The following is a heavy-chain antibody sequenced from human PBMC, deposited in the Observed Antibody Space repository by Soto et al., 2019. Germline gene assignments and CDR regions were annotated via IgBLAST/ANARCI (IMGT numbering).Heavy chain of an antibody. CDR3: ASAPPWGYNVKYYYFDN. J-gene: IGHJ4*02. Sequence: ASVKVSCKASGYTFTSYGISWVRQAPGQGLEWMGWMNPNRGNTGYAQKFQGRVTMTRNTSISTAYMDLRRLRSEDADVYFCASAPPWGYNVKYYYFDNWGQGTMVTVSS. V-gene: IGHV1-8*01. CDR1: GYTFTSYG. CDR2: MNPNRGNT. D-gene: IGHD3-10*01.